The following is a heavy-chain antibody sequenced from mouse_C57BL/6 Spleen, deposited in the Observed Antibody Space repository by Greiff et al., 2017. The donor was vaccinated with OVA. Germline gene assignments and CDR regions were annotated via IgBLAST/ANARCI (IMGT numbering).Heavy chain of an antibody. J-gene: IGHJ3*01. CDR1: GFNIKDYY. D-gene: IGHD2-5*01. CDR2: IDPEDGET. CDR3: ASFSNYPFAY. V-gene: IGHV14-2*01. Sequence: EVMLVESGAELVKPGASVKLSCTASGFNIKDYYMHWVKQRTEQGLEWIGRIDPEDGETKYAPKFQGQATITADTSSNTAYLQLSSLTSEDTAVYYCASFSNYPFAYWGQGTLVTVSA.